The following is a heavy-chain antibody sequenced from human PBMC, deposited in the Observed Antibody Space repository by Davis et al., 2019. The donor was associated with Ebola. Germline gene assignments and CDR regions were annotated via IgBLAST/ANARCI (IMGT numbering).Heavy chain of an antibody. CDR2: IRSKAYGGKA. J-gene: IGHJ3*02. V-gene: IGHV3-49*04. D-gene: IGHD3-3*01. CDR1: GLTFGDYA. CDR3: ASSGYSYDFWSGYANDAFDI. Sequence: SLRLSCTASGLTFGDYAMNWVRRAPGKGLEWVGFIRSKAYGGKAQYAASVKGRFTISRDNAKNSLYLQMNSLRDEDTAVYYCASSGYSYDFWSGYANDAFDIWGQGTMVTVSS.